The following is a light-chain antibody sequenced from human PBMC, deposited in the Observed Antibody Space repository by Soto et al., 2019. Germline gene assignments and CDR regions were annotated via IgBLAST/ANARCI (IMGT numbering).Light chain of an antibody. V-gene: IGKV3-15*01. Sequence: EIVMTQSPATLSVSPGERATLSCRASQSVSSNLAWYQQKPGQAPRLLIYGASTRATGIPARFSGSGSGTEFTLTISSLQSEDFAVYYCQQYNNWPPYTVGQ. CDR3: QQYNNWPPYT. J-gene: IGKJ2*01. CDR2: GAS. CDR1: QSVSSN.